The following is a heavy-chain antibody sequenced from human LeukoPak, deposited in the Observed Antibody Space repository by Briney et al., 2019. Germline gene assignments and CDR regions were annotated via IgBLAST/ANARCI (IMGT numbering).Heavy chain of an antibody. CDR2: INTYNGNT. CDR1: GYSFTSYW. J-gene: IGHJ5*02. V-gene: IGHV1-18*04. CDR3: ARDLVHHRLLATNYNWFDP. Sequence: GESLKISCKGSGYSFTSYWIGWVRQAPGQGLEWMGWINTYNGNTKYAQKLQGRVTMTTDTSASTAYMEVRSLRSDDTAVYYCARDLVHHRLLATNYNWFDPWGQGTLVTVSS. D-gene: IGHD2-8*01.